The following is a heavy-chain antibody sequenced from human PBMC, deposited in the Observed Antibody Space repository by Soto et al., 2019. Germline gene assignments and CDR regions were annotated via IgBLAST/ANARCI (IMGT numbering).Heavy chain of an antibody. Sequence: SVKVSCKASGGTFSSYAISWVRQAPGQGLEWMGGIIPIFGTANYAQKFQGRVTITADESTSTAYMELSSLRSEDTAVYYCATPEGIVVVPAGMWRGTGDYFYGMYVWS. CDR2: IIPIFGTA. CDR3: ATPEGIVVVPAGMWRGTGDYFYGMYV. D-gene: IGHD2-2*01. J-gene: IGHJ6*02. CDR1: GGTFSSYA. V-gene: IGHV1-69*13.